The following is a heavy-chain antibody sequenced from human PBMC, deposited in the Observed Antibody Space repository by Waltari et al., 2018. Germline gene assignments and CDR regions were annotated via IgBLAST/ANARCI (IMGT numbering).Heavy chain of an antibody. V-gene: IGHV1-8*01. Sequence: QVQLVQSGAEVKKPGASVKVSCKASGYTFTSSDINWVRQATGQGLEWMGWMNPNSGNTGYAQKFQGRVTMTRNTSISTAYMELSSLRSEDTAVYYCARGALQSLWGSYRYFDYWGQGTLVTVSS. CDR1: GYTFTSSD. CDR3: ARGALQSLWGSYRYFDY. D-gene: IGHD3-16*02. CDR2: MNPNSGNT. J-gene: IGHJ4*02.